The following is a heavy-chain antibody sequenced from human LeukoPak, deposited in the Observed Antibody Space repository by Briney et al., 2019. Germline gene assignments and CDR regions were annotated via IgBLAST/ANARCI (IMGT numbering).Heavy chain of an antibody. J-gene: IGHJ4*02. CDR2: ISGSDDGT. CDR3: AREELLDY. D-gene: IGHD3-10*01. V-gene: IGHV3-23*01. CDR1: GFTFSTYA. Sequence: GGSLRLSCAASGFTFSTYAMSWVRQIPGKGLEWVSAISGSDDGTYYADSVKGRFTISRDNAKNTLYLQMNSLRAEDTAVYYCAREELLDYWGQGTLVTVSS.